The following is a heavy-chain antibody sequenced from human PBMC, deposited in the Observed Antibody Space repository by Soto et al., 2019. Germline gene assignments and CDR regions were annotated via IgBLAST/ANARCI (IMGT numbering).Heavy chain of an antibody. CDR3: ARGPGGYYFGMDV. V-gene: IGHV5-51*01. CDR1: GYRFTNFW. J-gene: IGHJ6*02. CDR2: IYSRDSDT. Sequence: GESLKISCQGSGYRFTNFWIGWVRQRPGKGLEWMGIIYSRDSDTRYSPSFQGQVTISADKSISTAYLQWSSLKASDTAMYYCARGPGGYYFGMDVWGQGTTVTVSS. D-gene: IGHD3-10*01.